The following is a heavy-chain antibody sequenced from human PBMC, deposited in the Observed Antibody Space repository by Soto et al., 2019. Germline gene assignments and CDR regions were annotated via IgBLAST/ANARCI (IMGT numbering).Heavy chain of an antibody. D-gene: IGHD3-10*01. V-gene: IGHV3-48*02. CDR1: GFAFSSYS. CDR3: ARDYNYAFYY. Sequence: GGSLRLSCAASGFAFSSYSMNWVRQAPGKGLECVAYITASGSVIYAGSVKGRFTISRDNAKSSLYLQMNSLRDEDTAVYYCARDYNYAFYYWGQGTRVTVSS. CDR2: ITASGSVI. J-gene: IGHJ4*02.